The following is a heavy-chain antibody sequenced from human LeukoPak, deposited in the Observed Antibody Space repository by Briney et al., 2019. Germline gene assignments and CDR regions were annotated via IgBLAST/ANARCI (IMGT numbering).Heavy chain of an antibody. V-gene: IGHV4-59*08. CDR3: ARQSMSLYYGMDV. D-gene: IGHD2/OR15-2a*01. Sequence: SETLSLSCTVSGASIRSDYWNWIRQPPGKGLEWIGHIYNSEIIKYNPSLRSRVTISEDTSKNQFSLKLSSVTAADTAVYYCARQSMSLYYGMDVWGQGTTVTVSS. CDR2: IYNSEII. CDR1: GASIRSDY. J-gene: IGHJ6*02.